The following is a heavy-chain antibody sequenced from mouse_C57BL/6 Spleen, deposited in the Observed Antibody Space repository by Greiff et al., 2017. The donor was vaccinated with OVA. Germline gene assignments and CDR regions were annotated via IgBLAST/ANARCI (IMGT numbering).Heavy chain of an antibody. V-gene: IGHV14-1*01. Sequence: VQLQQSGAELVRPGASVKLSCTASGFNIKDYYMHWVKQRPEQGLEWIGRIDPEDGDTEYAPKFQGKATMTADTSSNTAYLQLSSLTSEDTAVYYCTTIYYGKPFAYWGQGTLVTVSA. CDR3: TTIYYGKPFAY. CDR1: GFNIKDYY. J-gene: IGHJ3*01. CDR2: IDPEDGDT. D-gene: IGHD2-1*01.